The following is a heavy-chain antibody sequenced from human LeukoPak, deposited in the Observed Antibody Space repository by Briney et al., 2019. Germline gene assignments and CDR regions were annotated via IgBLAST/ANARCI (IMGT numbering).Heavy chain of an antibody. V-gene: IGHV4-59*01. CDR2: IFDTGST. D-gene: IGHD3-10*01. Sequence: SETLSLTCTVTGGSISGYNWSWIRQTPGKGLEWIGYIFDTGSTNYNPSLKSRVTMSVDTSKKQLSLRLSSVTAADTAVYYCARNYYYGSATYYYFDYWGQGTLVTVSS. J-gene: IGHJ4*02. CDR1: GGSISGYN. CDR3: ARNYYYGSATYYYFDY.